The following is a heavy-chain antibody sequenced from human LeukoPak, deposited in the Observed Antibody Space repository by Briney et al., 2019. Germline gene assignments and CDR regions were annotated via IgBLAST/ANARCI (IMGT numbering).Heavy chain of an antibody. Sequence: TLSLTCTVSGGSISNYYWSWIRQPPGKGLEWLALIDWDDDKYYSTSLKTRLTISKDTSKNQVVLTMTNMDPVDTATYYCARITIVGATHNFDYWGQGTLVTVSS. CDR1: GGSISNYY. CDR2: IDWDDDK. J-gene: IGHJ4*02. CDR3: ARITIVGATHNFDY. V-gene: IGHV2-70*18. D-gene: IGHD1-26*01.